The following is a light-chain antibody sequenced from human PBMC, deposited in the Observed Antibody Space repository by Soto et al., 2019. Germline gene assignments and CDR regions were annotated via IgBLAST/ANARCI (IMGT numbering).Light chain of an antibody. V-gene: IGKV1-17*03. CDR2: PAS. Sequence: DIQMTQSPSAMSASVGDRVTIACRASHDISNYLAWFQQKPGKVPERLIYPASSLQSGVPSRFSGSGSGTEFTLTISSLQPGDFATYYCQQYNSYSWTFGQGTKVDIK. J-gene: IGKJ1*01. CDR3: QQYNSYSWT. CDR1: HDISNY.